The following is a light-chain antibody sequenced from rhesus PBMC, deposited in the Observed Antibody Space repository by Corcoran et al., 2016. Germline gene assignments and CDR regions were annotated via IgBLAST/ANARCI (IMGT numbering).Light chain of an antibody. CDR3: LQHNSYPPT. V-gene: IGKV1-28*01. J-gene: IGKJ3*01. CDR2: AAS. Sequence: DIQMTQSPSSLSASVGDTVTITCRASQGISSYLNWFQQKPGKAPKLLIYAASSLESGVPSRFSGSGSVTEFTLTISSLQPEDFAAYYCLQHNSYPPTFGPGTKLDIK. CDR1: QGISSY.